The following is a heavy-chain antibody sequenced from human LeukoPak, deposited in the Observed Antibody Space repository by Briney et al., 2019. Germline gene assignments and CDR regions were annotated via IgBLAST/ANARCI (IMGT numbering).Heavy chain of an antibody. D-gene: IGHD1-14*01. J-gene: IGHJ3*02. V-gene: IGHV4-39*07. CDR3: AREGGNTGGAFDI. CDR2: IYYSGST. CDR1: GGSISSSSYY. Sequence: SETLSLTCTVSGGSISSSSYYWGWIRQPPGKGLEWIGSIYYSGSTYYNPSLKSRVTISVDTSKNQFSLKLSSVTAADTAVYYCAREGGNTGGAFDIWGQGTMVTVSS.